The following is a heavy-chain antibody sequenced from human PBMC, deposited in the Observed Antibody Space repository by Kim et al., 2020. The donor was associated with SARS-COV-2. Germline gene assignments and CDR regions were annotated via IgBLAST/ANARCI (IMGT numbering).Heavy chain of an antibody. CDR3: ARELVFFLRGDAY. D-gene: IGHD2-21*02. CDR1: GFTFSSYS. Sequence: GGSLRLSCAASGFTFSSYSMNWVRQAPGKGLEWVSSISSSSSYIYYADSVKGRFTISRDNAKNSLYLQMNSLRAEDTAVYYCARELVFFLRGDAYWGQGTLVTVSS. V-gene: IGHV3-21*01. CDR2: ISSSSSYI. J-gene: IGHJ4*02.